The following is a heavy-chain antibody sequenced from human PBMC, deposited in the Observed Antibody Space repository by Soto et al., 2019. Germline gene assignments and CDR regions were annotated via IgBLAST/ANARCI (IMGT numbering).Heavy chain of an antibody. D-gene: IGHD3-3*01. J-gene: IGHJ5*02. CDR3: AGVYYGDNSVNNH. V-gene: IGHV3-30-3*01. Sequence: QVHLVESGGGVVQPGRSLRLSCAVSGLTFSSDAMSWVRQAPGKGLEWVAATSYDGNNKYYADSVRGRFTISRDNSKNTLDLQMNSLTAEDTAVYYCAGVYYGDNSVNNHWGQGTLVTVSS. CDR1: GLTFSSDA. CDR2: TSYDGNNK.